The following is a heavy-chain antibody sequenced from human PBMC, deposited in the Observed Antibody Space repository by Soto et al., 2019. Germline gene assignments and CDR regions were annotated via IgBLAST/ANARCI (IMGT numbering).Heavy chain of an antibody. V-gene: IGHV3-74*01. CDR3: ARVGGGDCYDAVDI. Sequence: GGSLRLSCAASGFTFSSYWMHGVRQAPGKGLGWVSRINSDGSSASYADSVKGRFTISRDNAKTTLYLQMNSLRAEDTSVYSVARVGGGDCYDAVDIWGQGTMVTV. D-gene: IGHD2-21*02. CDR2: INSDGSSA. CDR1: GFTFSSYW. J-gene: IGHJ3*02.